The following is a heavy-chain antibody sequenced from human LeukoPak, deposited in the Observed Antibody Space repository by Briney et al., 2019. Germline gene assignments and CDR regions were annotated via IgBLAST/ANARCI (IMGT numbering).Heavy chain of an antibody. CDR2: IYYSGST. Sequence: SETLSLTCTVSGGSISSYYWSWIRQPPGKGLEWIGYIYYSGSTNYNPSLKSRVTISVDRSKNQFSLKLSSVTAADTAVYYCARDQIVGATNYFDYWGQGTLVTVSS. CDR3: ARDQIVGATNYFDY. J-gene: IGHJ4*02. CDR1: GGSISSYY. D-gene: IGHD1-26*01. V-gene: IGHV4-59*01.